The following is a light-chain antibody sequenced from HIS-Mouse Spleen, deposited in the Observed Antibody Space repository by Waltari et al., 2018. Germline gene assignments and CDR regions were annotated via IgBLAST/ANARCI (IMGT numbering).Light chain of an antibody. CDR3: CSYAGSSTWV. Sequence: QSALTQPASVSGSSGQSITISRTGTSSDVGSYNLVPWYQQHPVKAPKLMIYEGSKRPSGVSNRFSGSKSGNTASLTISGLQAEDEADYYCCSYAGSSTWVFGGGTKLTVL. V-gene: IGLV2-23*01. J-gene: IGLJ3*02. CDR2: EGS. CDR1: SSDVGSYNL.